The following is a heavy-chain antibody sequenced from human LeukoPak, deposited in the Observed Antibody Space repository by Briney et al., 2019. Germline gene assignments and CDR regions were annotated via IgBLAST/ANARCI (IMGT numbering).Heavy chain of an antibody. CDR1: GNSFGDYY. J-gene: IGHJ4*02. Sequence: PSETLSLTCTVSGNSFGDYYWSWIRQPAGKGLEWIGRIYTSGSTTYNPSLKSRVTISVDTSKNQFSLKLSSVTAADTAVYYCARRRTYYYDSSGYYVGSAHFDYWGQGTLVTVSS. V-gene: IGHV4-4*07. D-gene: IGHD3-22*01. CDR3: ARRRTYYYDSSGYYVGSAHFDY. CDR2: IYTSGST.